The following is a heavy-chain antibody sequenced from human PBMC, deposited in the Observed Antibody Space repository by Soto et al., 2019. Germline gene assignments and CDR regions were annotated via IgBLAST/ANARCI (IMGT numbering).Heavy chain of an antibody. V-gene: IGHV1-18*01. CDR3: ARWELASYSSSGYRGFVVEYYYYGMDV. J-gene: IGHJ6*02. CDR2: ISAYNGNT. D-gene: IGHD6-13*01. CDR1: GYTFTSYG. Sequence: QVQLVQSGAEVKKPGASVKVSCKASGYTFTSYGISWVRQAPGQGLEWMGWISAYNGNTNYAQKLQGRVTMTTDTSTSTAYMELRSLRSDDTAVYYCARWELASYSSSGYRGFVVEYYYYGMDVWGQGTTVTVSS.